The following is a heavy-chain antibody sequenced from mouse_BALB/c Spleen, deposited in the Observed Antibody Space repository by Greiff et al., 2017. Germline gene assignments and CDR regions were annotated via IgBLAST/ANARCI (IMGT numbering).Heavy chain of an antibody. CDR3: ARFSKYYGSSFDY. D-gene: IGHD1-1*01. CDR2: ILPGSGST. V-gene: IGHV1-9*01. Sequence: VHLQQSGAELMKPGASVKISCKATGYTFSSYSIEWVKQRPGHGLEWIGEILPGSGSTNYNEKFKGKATFTADTSSNTAYMQLSSLTSEDSAVYYCARFSKYYGSSFDYWGQGTTLTVSS. CDR1: GYTFSSYS. J-gene: IGHJ2*01.